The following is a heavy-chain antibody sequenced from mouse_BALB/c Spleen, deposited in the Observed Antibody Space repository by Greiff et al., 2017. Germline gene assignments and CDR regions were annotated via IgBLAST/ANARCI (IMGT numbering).Heavy chain of an antibody. CDR3: ARVYYDYDEGAMDY. Sequence: EVKLVESGGGLVQPGGSLKLSCAASGFTFSSFGMHWVRQAPEKGLEWVAYISSGSSTIYYADTVKGRFTISRDNPKNTLFLQMTSLRSEDTAMYYCARVYYDYDEGAMDYWGQGTSVTVSA. J-gene: IGHJ4*01. CDR1: GFTFSSFG. CDR2: ISSGSSTI. D-gene: IGHD2-4*01. V-gene: IGHV5-17*02.